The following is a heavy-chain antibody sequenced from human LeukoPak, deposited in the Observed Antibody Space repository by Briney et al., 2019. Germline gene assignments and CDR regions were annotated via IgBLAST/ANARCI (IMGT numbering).Heavy chain of an antibody. CDR2: INHSGST. V-gene: IGHV4-39*07. D-gene: IGHD2-8*01. CDR3: ARDCTNGVCLDY. CDR1: GGSISSRSYY. J-gene: IGHJ4*02. Sequence: SETLSLTCTVSGGSISSRSYYWDWIRQPPGKGLEWIGEINHSGSTNYNPSLKSRVTISVDTSKNQFSLKLSSVTAADTAVYYCARDCTNGVCLDYWGQGTLVTVSS.